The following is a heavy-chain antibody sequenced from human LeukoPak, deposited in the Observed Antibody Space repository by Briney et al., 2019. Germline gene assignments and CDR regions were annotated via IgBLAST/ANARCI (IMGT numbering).Heavy chain of an antibody. Sequence: GASVKVSRKASGYTFTSYYMHWVRQAPGQGLEWMGIINPSGGSTSYAQKFQGRVTMTRDTSTSTVYMELSSLRSEDTAVYYCAGEMDYGDYVDAFDIWGQGTMVTVSS. D-gene: IGHD4-17*01. CDR3: AGEMDYGDYVDAFDI. CDR2: INPSGGST. CDR1: GYTFTSYY. J-gene: IGHJ3*02. V-gene: IGHV1-46*01.